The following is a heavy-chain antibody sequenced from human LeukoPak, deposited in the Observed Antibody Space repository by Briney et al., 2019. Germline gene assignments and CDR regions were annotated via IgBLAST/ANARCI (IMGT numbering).Heavy chain of an antibody. CDR2: LIPVFATA. CDR3: ARDQFPSEVVVVGRLVY. V-gene: IGHV1-69*13. CDR1: GDTFSDYA. Sequence: ASVKVSCKASGDTFSDYAISWVRQAPGQGRDWMGALIPVFATANYAQRSQGRVTLTADEPTSTAYMELTGLTSEDTAMYYCARDQFPSEVVVVGRLVYWGQGTLVTVSS. J-gene: IGHJ4*02. D-gene: IGHD2-15*01.